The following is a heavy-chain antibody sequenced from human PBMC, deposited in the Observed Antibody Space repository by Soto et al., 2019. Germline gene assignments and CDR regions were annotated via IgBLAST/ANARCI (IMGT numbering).Heavy chain of an antibody. D-gene: IGHD1-1*01. CDR2: LYYSGST. Sequence: QVQLQESGPGLVRPSETLSLTCTVSGGSVSGGSYFWSWVRQPPGKGLEWIGYLYYSGSTKYNPSLKSRVTILEDTSKNQFYLKLNSVTAADTAVYYCAREGRMGTFDYWGQGALVTVSS. V-gene: IGHV4-61*01. J-gene: IGHJ4*02. CDR1: GGSVSGGSYF. CDR3: AREGRMGTFDY.